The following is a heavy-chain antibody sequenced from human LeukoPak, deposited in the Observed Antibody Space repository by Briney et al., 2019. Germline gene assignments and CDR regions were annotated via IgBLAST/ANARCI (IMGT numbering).Heavy chain of an antibody. CDR2: INTYNGNT. CDR1: DDTFSNYG. J-gene: IGHJ3*01. D-gene: IGHD6-19*01. V-gene: IGHV1-18*01. Sequence: ASVKVSCKASDDTFSNYGISWVRQAPGQGLEWMGWINTYNGNTHYAQKFQGRVTMTTDTSTNIAYLELRDLRSDDTAVYYCARTQWLEDAFDFWGQGTVVTVSS. CDR3: ARTQWLEDAFDF.